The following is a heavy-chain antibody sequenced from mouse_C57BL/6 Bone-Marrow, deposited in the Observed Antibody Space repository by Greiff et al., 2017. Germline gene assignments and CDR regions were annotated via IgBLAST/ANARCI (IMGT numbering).Heavy chain of an antibody. CDR2: IDPENGDT. D-gene: IGHD1-1*01. J-gene: IGHJ4*01. CDR3: TTLLRPTVDY. CDR1: GFNIKDDY. V-gene: IGHV14-4*01. Sequence: EVQLQQSGAELVRPGASVKLSCTASGFNIKDDYMHWVKQRPEQGLEWIGCIDPENGDTEYASKFQGKATITADTSSTTAYLQLSSLTSEDTAVYYCTTLLRPTVDYWGQGTTVTVSS.